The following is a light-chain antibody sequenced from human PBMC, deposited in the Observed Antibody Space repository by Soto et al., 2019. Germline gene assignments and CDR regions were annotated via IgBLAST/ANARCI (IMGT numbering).Light chain of an antibody. CDR3: QQYNDWPGT. V-gene: IGKV3-15*01. CDR1: QSISSN. CDR2: GAS. J-gene: IGKJ1*01. Sequence: ERVMTQSPATLSVSPGERATLSCRASQSISSNLAWYQQKPGQAPRLLIYGASLRATGIPVRFSGSGSGTEFSFTISSLQSEDFAVYYCQQYNDWPGTFGQGTKVEIK.